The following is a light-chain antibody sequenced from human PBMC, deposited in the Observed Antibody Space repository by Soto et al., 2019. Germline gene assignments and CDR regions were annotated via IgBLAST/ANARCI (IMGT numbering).Light chain of an antibody. CDR2: EVN. CDR3: SSSTSTSSLVV. V-gene: IGLV2-8*01. J-gene: IGLJ2*01. Sequence: QSALTQPPSASGSPGQSVAISCTGTSSDVGGYNYVSWYQQHPGKAPKLMIYEVNKRPSGVPDRFSGSKSGNTASLTVSGLQAEDEADYYCSSSTSTSSLVVFGGGTKLTVL. CDR1: SSDVGGYNY.